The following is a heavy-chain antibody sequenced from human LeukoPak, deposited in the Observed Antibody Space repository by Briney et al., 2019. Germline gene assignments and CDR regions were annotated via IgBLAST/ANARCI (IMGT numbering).Heavy chain of an antibody. CDR2: ISATGT. CDR1: GFTFSSYA. D-gene: IGHD3-10*01. J-gene: IGHJ4*02. Sequence: TGGSLRLSCAASGFTFSSYAMNWVRQAPGKGLEWVSVISATGTYYADSVKGRFTISRDTSRNTLYLQMNSPRADDTAVYYCAKGQGSGSYPFDYWGQGALVTVSS. V-gene: IGHV3-23*01. CDR3: AKGQGSGSYPFDY.